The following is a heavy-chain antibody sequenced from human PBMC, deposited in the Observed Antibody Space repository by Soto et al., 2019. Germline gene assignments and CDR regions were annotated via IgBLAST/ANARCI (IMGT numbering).Heavy chain of an antibody. CDR1: GYNFRGYY. CDR3: ARAPQSLMSTYFDF. V-gene: IGHV1-2*06. CDR2: IDPNSGDT. Sequence: QAQLVQSGAEVRKPGTSVKVSCETSGYNFRGYYVHWVRQAPGHGLQWLGRIDPNSGDTDYAQTFQGRIAVTRDTSLASVYMDLISLTSHDTAVYFCARAPQSLMSTYFDFWGQGTPVVVSS. J-gene: IGHJ4*02.